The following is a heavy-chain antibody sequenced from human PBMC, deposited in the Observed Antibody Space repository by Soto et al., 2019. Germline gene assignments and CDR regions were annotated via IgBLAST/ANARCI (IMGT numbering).Heavy chain of an antibody. CDR1: GYTFTSYG. CDR3: AREVPYYYDSSGLPPDV. J-gene: IGHJ6*02. Sequence: VASVKVSCKASGYTFTSYGISWVRQAPGQGLEWMGWISAYNGNTNYAQKLQGRVTMTTDTSTSTAYMELRSLRSDDTAVYYCAREVPYYYDSSGLPPDVWGQGTTVTVSS. V-gene: IGHV1-18*01. CDR2: ISAYNGNT. D-gene: IGHD3-22*01.